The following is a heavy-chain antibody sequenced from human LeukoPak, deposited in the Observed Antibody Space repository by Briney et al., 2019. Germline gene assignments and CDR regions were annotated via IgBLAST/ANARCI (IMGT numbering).Heavy chain of an antibody. V-gene: IGHV4-59*01. CDR3: ARRSRSYGGIRY. CDR2: IYYSGST. D-gene: IGHD4-23*01. CDR1: GGSISSYY. J-gene: IGHJ4*02. Sequence: PSETLSLTCTVSGGSISSYYWSWIRQSPGKGLEWIGYIYYSGSTNYNPSLKSRVTISVDTSKNQFSLKLSSVTAADTAVYYCARRSRSYGGIRYWGQGTLVTVSS.